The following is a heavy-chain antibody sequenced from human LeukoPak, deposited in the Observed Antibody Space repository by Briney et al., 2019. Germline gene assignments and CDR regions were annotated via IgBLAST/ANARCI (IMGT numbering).Heavy chain of an antibody. CDR3: ARGGTDSGSYYWFYYYYYMDV. J-gene: IGHJ6*03. CDR1: GYTFTSYV. CDR2: MNPNSGNT. D-gene: IGHD1-26*01. V-gene: IGHV1-8*02. Sequence: ASVKVSCKASGYTFTSYVISWVRQAPGQGLEWMGWMNPNSGNTGYAQKFQGRVTMTRNTSISTAYMELSSLRSEDTAVYYCARGGTDSGSYYWFYYYYYMDVWGKGTTVTISS.